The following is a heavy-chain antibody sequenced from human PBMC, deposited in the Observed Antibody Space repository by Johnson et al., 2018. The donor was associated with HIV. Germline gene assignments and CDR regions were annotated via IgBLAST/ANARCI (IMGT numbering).Heavy chain of an antibody. D-gene: IGHD6-13*01. CDR1: GFTVSSNY. CDR2: IFSVGDV. Sequence: VQLVESGGGLVQPGGSLRLSCAASGFTVSSNYMSWVRQAPGKGLEWVSVIFSVGDVYYADSVKGRFTISRDNSKNMVYLQMNSLRPEDTAVYYCARDLSPFLVNSSRAFDIWGQGTMVTVSS. V-gene: IGHV3-66*02. CDR3: ARDLSPFLVNSSRAFDI. J-gene: IGHJ3*02.